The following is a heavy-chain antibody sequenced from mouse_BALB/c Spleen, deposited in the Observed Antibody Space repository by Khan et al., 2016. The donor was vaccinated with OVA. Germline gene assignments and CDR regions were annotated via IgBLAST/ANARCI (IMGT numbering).Heavy chain of an antibody. J-gene: IGHJ1*01. Sequence: QIQLVQSGPEPKKPGETVKISCTASGYTFTNHGMNWVKQAPGKGLKWMGWINTYTGEPTYADDFKGRFAFSLETSASTAYLQINNLKNEDMATYFGARGYWYFDVWGAGTTVTVSS. CDR3: ARGYWYFDV. V-gene: IGHV9-1*02. CDR1: GYTFTNHG. CDR2: INTYTGEP.